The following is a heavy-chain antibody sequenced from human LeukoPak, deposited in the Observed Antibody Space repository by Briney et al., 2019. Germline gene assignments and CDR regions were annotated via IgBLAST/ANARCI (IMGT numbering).Heavy chain of an antibody. CDR1: GFTVSSNY. D-gene: IGHD2-8*01. CDR3: AKDRLTLDGLD. CDR2: IYSGGST. V-gene: IGHV3-53*01. Sequence: GGSLRLSCAASGFTVSSNYMSWVRQAPGKGLEWVSVIYSGGSTYYADSVKGRFTISRDNSKNTLYLQMNSLRAEDTAVYYCAKDRLTLDGLDWGQGTLVTVSS. J-gene: IGHJ4*02.